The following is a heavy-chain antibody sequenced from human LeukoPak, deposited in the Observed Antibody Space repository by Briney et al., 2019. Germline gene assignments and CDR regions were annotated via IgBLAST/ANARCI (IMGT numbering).Heavy chain of an antibody. D-gene: IGHD3-10*01. CDR2: IYYSGST. V-gene: IGHV4-39*01. Sequence: SETLSLTCTVSGGSISSSSYYWGWIRQPPGKGLEWIGSIYYSGSTYYNPSLKSRVTISVDTSKNQFSLKLSSVTAADTAVYYCARRVTMVRGVIIHAKTYYFDYWGQGTLVTVSS. CDR1: GGSISSSSYY. J-gene: IGHJ4*02. CDR3: ARRVTMVRGVIIHAKTYYFDY.